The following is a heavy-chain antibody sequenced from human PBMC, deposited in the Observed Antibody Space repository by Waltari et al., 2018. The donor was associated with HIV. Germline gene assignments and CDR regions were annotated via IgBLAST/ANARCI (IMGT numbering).Heavy chain of an antibody. CDR3: AKSVNSAWHDFVG. V-gene: IGHV3-30*10. CDR1: VFIFPNYV. J-gene: IGHJ4*02. D-gene: IGHD6-19*01. Sequence: VHLVESAGGVVQPGMSLSLSCGTAVFIFPNYVMHWVRQAPGKGFEWVAVISDDGTNKYYTDSVKGRFTISRDNSKNTLSLQMNSLRPEDTAIYYCAKSVNSAWHDFVGWGQGTLVIVSS. CDR2: ISDDGTNK.